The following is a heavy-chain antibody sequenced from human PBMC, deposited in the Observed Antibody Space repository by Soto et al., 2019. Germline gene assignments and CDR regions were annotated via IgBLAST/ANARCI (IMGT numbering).Heavy chain of an antibody. Sequence: GGSLRDCSRASGFMFGDYAISLFRHALGKGLEWVGFIRSKAYGGTTEYAASVKGRFTISRDDSKSIAYLQMNSLKTEDTAVYYCTRSITMIVVAPDYWGQGTLVTVAS. D-gene: IGHD3-22*01. CDR1: GFMFGDYA. V-gene: IGHV3-49*03. CDR3: TRSITMIVVAPDY. J-gene: IGHJ4*02. CDR2: IRSKAYGGTT.